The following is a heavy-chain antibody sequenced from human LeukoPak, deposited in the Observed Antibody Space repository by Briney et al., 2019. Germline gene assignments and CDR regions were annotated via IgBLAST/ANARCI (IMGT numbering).Heavy chain of an antibody. CDR3: ARDGSGYYYYYMDV. V-gene: IGHV3-7*01. J-gene: IGHJ6*03. CDR1: GFTFSSYW. D-gene: IGHD1-1*01. Sequence: TGGSLRLSCAASGFTFSSYWMSWVRQAPGKGLEWVANIKQDGREKYYVDSVKGRFTISRDNAKNSLYLQMNSLRAEDTAVYYCARDGSGYYYYYMDVWGKGTTVTVSS. CDR2: IKQDGREK.